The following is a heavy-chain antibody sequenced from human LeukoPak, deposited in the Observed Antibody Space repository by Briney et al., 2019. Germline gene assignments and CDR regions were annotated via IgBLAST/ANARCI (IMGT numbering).Heavy chain of an antibody. J-gene: IGHJ3*02. V-gene: IGHV3-23*01. CDR2: ISGSGGST. CDR1: GFTFSSYA. CDR3: AKDRYSSGWYWAAFDI. Sequence: GGSLRLSCAASGFTFSSYAMSWVRQAPGKGLEWVSAISGSGGSTYYADSVKGRFTISRDNSKKTLDLQMNSLRAEDTAVYYCAKDRYSSGWYWAAFDIWGQGTMVTVSS. D-gene: IGHD6-19*01.